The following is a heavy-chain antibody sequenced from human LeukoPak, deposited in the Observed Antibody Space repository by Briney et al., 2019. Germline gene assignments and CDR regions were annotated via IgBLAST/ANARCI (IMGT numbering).Heavy chain of an antibody. V-gene: IGHV3-48*02. D-gene: IGHD5-18*01. CDR3: ARDLVQLWSKDF. J-gene: IGHJ4*02. Sequence: GGSLRLSCAASGFTFSSSGMNWVRQAPGKGLEWVSYSSGSSSSIYYADSVKGRFTISRDNAKNSLYLQMNSLRDEDTAVYYCARDLVQLWSKDFWGQGTLVTVSS. CDR1: GFTFSSSG. CDR2: SSGSSSSI.